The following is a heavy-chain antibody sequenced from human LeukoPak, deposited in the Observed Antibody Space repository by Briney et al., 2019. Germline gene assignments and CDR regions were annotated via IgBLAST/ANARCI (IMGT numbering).Heavy chain of an antibody. V-gene: IGHV3-48*01. CDR2: ISAGRDIT. CDR3: VRGSLASGVVVYYYYYLDV. D-gene: IGHD3-3*01. CDR1: GFNYSSYT. Sequence: GGSLRLSCAASGFNYSSYTMNWVRQAPGMGLEWLSYISAGRDITYYADSVKGRFTISRDNAKNSLYLQMNSLRAEDTAVYYCVRGSLASGVVVYYYYYLDVWGKGTTVTVSS. J-gene: IGHJ6*03.